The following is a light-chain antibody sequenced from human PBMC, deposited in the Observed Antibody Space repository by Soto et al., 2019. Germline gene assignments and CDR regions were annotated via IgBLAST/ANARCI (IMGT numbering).Light chain of an antibody. Sequence: EIVMTQSPATLSVSPGERATLSSRASQSVSSNLAWYQQKPGQAPRLLIYGASTRATGIPARFSGSGSGTEFTLTISSLQSEDFAVYYCQQYNNWQWTFGQGTKVEIK. CDR3: QQYNNWQWT. V-gene: IGKV3-15*01. CDR1: QSVSSN. CDR2: GAS. J-gene: IGKJ1*01.